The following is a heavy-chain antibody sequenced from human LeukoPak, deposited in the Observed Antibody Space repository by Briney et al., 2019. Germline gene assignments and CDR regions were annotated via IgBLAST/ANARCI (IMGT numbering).Heavy chain of an antibody. V-gene: IGHV3-74*01. CDR2: IDSDGSRT. Sequence: GGSLRLSCAASGFTFSSYWMHWVRQAPGKGLVWVSRIDSDGSRTSYADPVKGRFTISRDNAKNTVYLQMNSLRAEDTAVYYCARGGSTAAHLWGQGTTVTVSS. D-gene: IGHD6-6*01. CDR3: ARGGSTAAHL. J-gene: IGHJ6*02. CDR1: GFTFSSYW.